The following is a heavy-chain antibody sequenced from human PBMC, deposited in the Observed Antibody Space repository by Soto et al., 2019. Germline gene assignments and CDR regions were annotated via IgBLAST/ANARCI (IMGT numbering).Heavy chain of an antibody. D-gene: IGHD3-16*01. CDR3: AMVDVYVTPSPQDV. V-gene: IGHV1-18*01. J-gene: IGHJ6*02. CDR2: INTYNGNT. CDR1: GYTFTRYG. Sequence: QGQLVQSGAEVKNPGASVKVSCKATGYTFTRYGIGWARQDPGQGLEWMGWINTYNGNTNYAQNVQGRVTLTTDTSTSTAYMELRSLRSNDTAIYYCAMVDVYVTPSPQDVWGQGTTVIVSS.